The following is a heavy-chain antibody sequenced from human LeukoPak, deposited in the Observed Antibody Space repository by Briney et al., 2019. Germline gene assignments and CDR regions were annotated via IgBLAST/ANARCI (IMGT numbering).Heavy chain of an antibody. Sequence: ASVKVSCKASGYTFTDYDIYWVRQATGQGLEWMGWMNPNSGNTGYAQKFQGRVTITRNTSISTAYMELSSLRSEDTAVYYCARGPPHYDILTGHMYYYYYMDVWGKGTTVTVSS. V-gene: IGHV1-8*03. J-gene: IGHJ6*03. CDR2: MNPNSGNT. CDR1: GYTFTDYD. CDR3: ARGPPHYDILTGHMYYYYYMDV. D-gene: IGHD3-9*01.